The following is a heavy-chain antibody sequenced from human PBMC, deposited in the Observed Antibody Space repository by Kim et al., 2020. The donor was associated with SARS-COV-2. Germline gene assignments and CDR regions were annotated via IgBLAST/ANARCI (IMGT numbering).Heavy chain of an antibody. D-gene: IGHD4-17*01. Sequence: ADSVKGRFTISRDNAKNSLYLQMNSLRAEDTAVYYCARDQEADYGDYVGYWGQGTLVTVSS. J-gene: IGHJ4*02. V-gene: IGHV3-11*05. CDR3: ARDQEADYGDYVGY.